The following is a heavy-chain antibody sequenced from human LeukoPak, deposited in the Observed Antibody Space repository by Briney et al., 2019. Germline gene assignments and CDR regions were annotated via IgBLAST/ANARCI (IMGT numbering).Heavy chain of an antibody. CDR2: ISSSSSYI. J-gene: IGHJ3*02. CDR3: ARDQKHSGYDEEDAFDI. CDR1: GFAFCRYR. V-gene: IGHV3-21*01. D-gene: IGHD5-12*01. Sequence: PGGSLRLSCAASGFAFCRYRMNWVRQAPGKGPEWVSSISSSSSYIYYADSVKGRFTISRDNAKNSLYLQMNSLRAEDTAVYYCARDQKHSGYDEEDAFDIWGHGTMVTVSS.